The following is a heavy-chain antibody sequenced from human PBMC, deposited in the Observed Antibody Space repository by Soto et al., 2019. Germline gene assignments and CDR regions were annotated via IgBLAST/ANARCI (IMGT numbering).Heavy chain of an antibody. V-gene: IGHV3-33*01. D-gene: IGHD2-2*01. CDR2: IWYDGSNK. Sequence: QVQLVESGGGVVQPGRSLRLSCAASGFTFSSYGMHWVRQAPGKGLEWVAVIWYDGSNKYYAESVKGRFTISRDNSKNTLYLQMNSLRAEDTAVYYCARDRVGSTSGNYYYYMDVWGKGTTVTVSS. CDR1: GFTFSSYG. CDR3: ARDRVGSTSGNYYYYMDV. J-gene: IGHJ6*03.